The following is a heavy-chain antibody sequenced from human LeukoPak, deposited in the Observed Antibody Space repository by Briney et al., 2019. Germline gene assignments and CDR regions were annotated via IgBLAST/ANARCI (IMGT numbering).Heavy chain of an antibody. V-gene: IGHV3-21*01. Sequence: GGSLRLSCAASGFTFDDYGMSWVRQAPGKGLEWVSSISSSSSYIYYADSVKGRFTISRDNAKNSLYLQMNSLRAEDTAVYYCANGRDGYYDAFDIWGQGTMVTVSS. J-gene: IGHJ3*02. CDR3: ANGRDGYYDAFDI. CDR2: ISSSSSYI. CDR1: GFTFDDYG. D-gene: IGHD5-24*01.